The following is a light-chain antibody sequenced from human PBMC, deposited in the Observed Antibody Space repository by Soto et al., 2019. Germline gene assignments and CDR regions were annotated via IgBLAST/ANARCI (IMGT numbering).Light chain of an antibody. CDR1: NIGSKS. V-gene: IGLV3-21*04. J-gene: IGLJ2*01. CDR3: QVWDSSSDHVV. CDR2: YDS. Sequence: SYELTQPPSVSVAPGKTAKITCGGNNIGSKSVHWYEQKPGQAPVLVIYYDSARPSGIPERFSGSNSGNTASLSIGRVEAGDEADYYCQVWDSSSDHVVFSGGTKLTVL.